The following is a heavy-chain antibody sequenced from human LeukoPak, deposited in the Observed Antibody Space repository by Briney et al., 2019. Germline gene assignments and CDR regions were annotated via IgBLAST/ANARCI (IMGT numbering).Heavy chain of an antibody. CDR2: IYYSGST. Sequence: SETPSLTCTVSGGSISSYYWSWIRQPPGKGLEWIGYIYYSGSTNYNPSLKSRVTISVDTSKNQFSLKLSSVTAADTAVYYCARAVSWTDYYYYMDVWGKGTTVTVSS. CDR1: GGSISSYY. CDR3: ARAVSWTDYYYYMDV. D-gene: IGHD6-13*01. V-gene: IGHV4-59*01. J-gene: IGHJ6*03.